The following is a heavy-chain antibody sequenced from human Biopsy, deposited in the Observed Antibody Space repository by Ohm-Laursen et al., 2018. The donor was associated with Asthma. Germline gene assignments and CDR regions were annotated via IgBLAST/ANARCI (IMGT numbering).Heavy chain of an antibody. D-gene: IGHD6-19*01. CDR3: AREGIAVAHFDY. J-gene: IGHJ4*02. V-gene: IGHV3-30-3*01. CDR2: ISYDGSNK. Sequence: SLRLSCSASGFTFSSYAMHWVRQAPGKGLEWVAVISYDGSNKYYADSVKGRFTVSRDNSKNTLYLQMNSLRAEDTAVYYCAREGIAVAHFDYWGQGTLVTVSS. CDR1: GFTFSSYA.